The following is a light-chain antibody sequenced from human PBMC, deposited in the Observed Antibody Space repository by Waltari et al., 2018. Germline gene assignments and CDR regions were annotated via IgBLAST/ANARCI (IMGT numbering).Light chain of an antibody. CDR3: SSYTSSGTLV. Sequence: QSALTQPASVSGSPGQSITISCSGTSNDIGSYNYISWYQHNPGRAPKLMIYDVSDRPSGLSDRFSGSKSGNTASLSISGLQAEDEADYYCSSYTSSGTLVFGGGTKLTVL. CDR1: SNDIGSYNY. V-gene: IGLV2-14*03. CDR2: DVS. J-gene: IGLJ2*01.